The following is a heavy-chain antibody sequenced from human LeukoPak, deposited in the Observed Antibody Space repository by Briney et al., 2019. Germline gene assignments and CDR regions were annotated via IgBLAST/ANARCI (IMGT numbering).Heavy chain of an antibody. Sequence: SVKVSCKASGGTFSSYAISWVRQAPGQGLEWMGGIIPIFGTADYAQKFQGRVTITADESTSTAYMELSSLRSEDTAVYYCASSLKRGHDYWGQGTLVTVSS. V-gene: IGHV1-69*13. CDR3: ASSLKRGHDY. CDR1: GGTFSSYA. J-gene: IGHJ4*02. CDR2: IIPIFGTA.